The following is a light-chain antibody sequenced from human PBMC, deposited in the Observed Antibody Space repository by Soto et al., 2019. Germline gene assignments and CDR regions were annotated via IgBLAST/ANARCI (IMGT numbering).Light chain of an antibody. J-gene: IGKJ4*02. CDR3: HQASSLPLT. V-gene: IGKV1-12*01. Sequence: DIQMTQSPSSVSASIGDRVTITCRASERVGSWLAWYQQKPGKAPKLLIYGASSLPSGVPSRFSGSGSETEFSLTISRLQPEEFATYYWHQASSLPLTFGGGTKVEIK. CDR1: ERVGSW. CDR2: GAS.